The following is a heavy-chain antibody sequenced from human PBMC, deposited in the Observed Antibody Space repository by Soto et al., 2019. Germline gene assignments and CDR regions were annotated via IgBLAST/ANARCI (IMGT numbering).Heavy chain of an antibody. CDR2: TRSKAHSYAT. CDR1: GFTFSSYG. J-gene: IGHJ5*02. V-gene: IGHV3-73*01. D-gene: IGHD2-21*01. Sequence: PGGSLRLACAASGFTFSSYGMHWVRQASGKGLEWVGRTRSKAHSYATAFAASVKGRFTISRDDSKNTVYLQMNSLKTEDTAVYYCTHLLYLAHPYSYLWRQGTQITV. CDR3: THLLYLAHPYSYL.